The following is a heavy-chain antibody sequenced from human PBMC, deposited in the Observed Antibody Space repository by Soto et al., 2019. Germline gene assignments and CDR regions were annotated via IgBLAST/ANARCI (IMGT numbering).Heavy chain of an antibody. Sequence: LSLTCTVSGGSMSSYYWSWIRQPAGKGLEWIGRIYASGITNYKPSLKSRVTMSVDTSKNQFPLKLTSVTAADTAVYYCARNPYYYDSSGYYLGAFDIWGQGTMVTVSS. CDR1: GGSMSSYY. V-gene: IGHV4-4*07. J-gene: IGHJ3*02. CDR3: ARNPYYYDSSGYYLGAFDI. CDR2: IYASGIT. D-gene: IGHD3-22*01.